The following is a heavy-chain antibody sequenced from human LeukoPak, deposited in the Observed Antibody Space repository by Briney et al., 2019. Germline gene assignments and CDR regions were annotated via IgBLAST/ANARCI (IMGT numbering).Heavy chain of an antibody. Sequence: ASVKVSCKASPYTFTRYGITWVRQAPGQGLEWMGWIRAYNGDTNYAQKFQGRVTMTTERSTNTAYMDLRGLTFDDTAVFYCATTTATSGSSLYWGQGTLVNVAS. CDR3: ATTTATSGSSLY. D-gene: IGHD6-19*01. V-gene: IGHV1-18*01. CDR1: PYTFTRYG. J-gene: IGHJ4*02. CDR2: IRAYNGDT.